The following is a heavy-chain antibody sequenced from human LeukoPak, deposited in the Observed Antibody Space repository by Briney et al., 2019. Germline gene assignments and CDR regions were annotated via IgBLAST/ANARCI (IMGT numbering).Heavy chain of an antibody. D-gene: IGHD3-22*01. CDR3: ARDGRGYSSFDY. CDR1: GGSFSGHY. V-gene: IGHV4-34*01. Sequence: SETLSLTCAVSGGSFSGHYWSWIRQSPGEGLEWIGEIDHSGNTNYNPSLKGRLTISVDTSKSQFSLRLSSVTAADTAVYYCARDGRGYSSFDYWGQGTLVTVSS. CDR2: IDHSGNT. J-gene: IGHJ4*02.